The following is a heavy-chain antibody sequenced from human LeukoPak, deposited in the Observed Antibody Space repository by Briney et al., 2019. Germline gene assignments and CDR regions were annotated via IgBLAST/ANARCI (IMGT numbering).Heavy chain of an antibody. CDR1: GFSFSRYG. D-gene: IGHD2-15*01. V-gene: IGHV3-30*02. CDR2: TRDDGSKN. CDR3: ANGDCRGGRCSSGAY. Sequence: GGSLTLSCAASGFSFSRYGMHWVRQAPGKGLEWVAYTRDDGSKNWYGDFVKGRLSIFRDNSKSTLYLQMNSLRREDAAVYYCANGDCRGGRCSSGAYWGQGTLVTVSS. J-gene: IGHJ4*02.